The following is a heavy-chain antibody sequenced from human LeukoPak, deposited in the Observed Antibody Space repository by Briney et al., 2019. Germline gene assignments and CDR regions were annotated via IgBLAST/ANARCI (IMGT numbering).Heavy chain of an antibody. J-gene: IGHJ2*01. V-gene: IGHV1-18*01. CDR1: GYTFTTYG. D-gene: IGHD3-22*01. CDR3: ARGLDYFDGTGYRSYWYFDL. Sequence: ASVKVSCKASGYTFTTYGVSWMRQALGQGLEWMGWISVYNGRTNYAQDFQDRITMTTDPSTSTAYLELRSLRSDDTAMYYCARGLDYFDGTGYRSYWYFDLWGLGTLVTVPS. CDR2: ISVYNGRT.